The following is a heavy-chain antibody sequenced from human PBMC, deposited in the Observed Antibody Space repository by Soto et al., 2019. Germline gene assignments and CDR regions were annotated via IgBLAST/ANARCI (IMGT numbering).Heavy chain of an antibody. CDR1: CDSVSSYY. V-gene: IGHV4-59*02. Sequence: KPSEILSLTCTVSCDSVSSYYWTWIRQSPGKGLEWIGYINYSGSTNHNPSLNSRVTISVDTSKNQFSLKLTSMTAADTAVYYCGGGFLEWLHVEYWGQGTPVTVSS. J-gene: IGHJ4*02. CDR2: INYSGST. D-gene: IGHD3-3*01. CDR3: GGGFLEWLHVEY.